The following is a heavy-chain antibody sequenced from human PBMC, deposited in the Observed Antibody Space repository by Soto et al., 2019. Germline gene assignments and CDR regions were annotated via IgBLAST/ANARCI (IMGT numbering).Heavy chain of an antibody. CDR2: INPATGAA. Sequence: QLHLVQSGAVVKKPGASVTVSCSASGYPVTAYYMHWVRQAPGRGLEWMGGINPATGAAKYTQTFPGRGTQTRDTATSNVFMELGGPNTEEPAGFFWGGGGGVGVAGSAAFDMWGQGTLVTVSS. CDR1: GYPVTAYY. D-gene: IGHD3-3*01. J-gene: IGHJ3*02. V-gene: IGHV1-2*02. CDR3: GGGGGVGVAGSAAFDM.